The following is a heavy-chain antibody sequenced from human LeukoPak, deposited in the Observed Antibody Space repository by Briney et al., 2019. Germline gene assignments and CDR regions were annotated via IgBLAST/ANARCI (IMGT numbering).Heavy chain of an antibody. D-gene: IGHD4-17*01. Sequence: XSETLSLTCAVYGGSFSGYYWSWIRQPPGKGLEWIGEINHSGSTNYNPSLKSRVTISVDTSKNQFSLKLSSVTAADTAVYYCARGAHGDSSYYFDYWGQGTLVTVSS. J-gene: IGHJ4*02. CDR2: INHSGST. V-gene: IGHV4-34*01. CDR1: GGSFSGYY. CDR3: ARGAHGDSSYYFDY.